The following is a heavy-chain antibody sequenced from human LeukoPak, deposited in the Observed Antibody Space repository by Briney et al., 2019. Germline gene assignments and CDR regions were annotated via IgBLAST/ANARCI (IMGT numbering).Heavy chain of an antibody. Sequence: SEALSLTCAVSGYSISSGFYWGWIRQPPGKGLEWIATIYHSGNTYYNPSLKSRVTISVDTSKNQFSLRLSSVTAADTAVYYCARHNYGSDSSHSWGQGTLVTVSS. CDR2: IYHSGNT. J-gene: IGHJ4*02. V-gene: IGHV4-38-2*01. CDR3: ARHNYGSDSSHS. CDR1: GYSISSGFY. D-gene: IGHD3-10*01.